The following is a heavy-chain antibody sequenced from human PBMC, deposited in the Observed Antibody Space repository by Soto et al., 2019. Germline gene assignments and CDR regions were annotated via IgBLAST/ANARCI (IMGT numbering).Heavy chain of an antibody. CDR3: ARGWFGPDV. V-gene: IGHV3-74*01. D-gene: IGHD3-10*01. J-gene: IGHJ6*04. CDR1: GFTLSGRS. CDR2: IDNAGTDS. Sequence: EVQLVESGGGLVQPVGSLRLSCAASGFTLSGRSMLWVRQAPGKGLVWVSGIDNAGTDSTYADSVKGRFTSSRDNAKNMLYLQMNSLSVEDTAVYYCARGWFGPDVWGKGTTVTVSS.